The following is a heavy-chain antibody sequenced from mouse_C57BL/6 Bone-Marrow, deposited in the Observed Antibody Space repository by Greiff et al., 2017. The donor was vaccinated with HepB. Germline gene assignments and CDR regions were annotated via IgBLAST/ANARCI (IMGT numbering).Heavy chain of an antibody. CDR1: DSEVFPIAY. J-gene: IGHJ4*01. V-gene: IGHV15-2*01. D-gene: IGHD1-1*01. CDR3: ARRGYYYGSRDYYAMDY. Sequence: VQLQQSGSELRSPGSSVKLSCKDFDSEVFPIAYMSWVRQKPGHGFEWIGGILPSIGRTIYGEKFEDEATLDADTLSNTAYLELNSLTSEDSAIYYCARRGYYYGSRDYYAMDYWGQGTSVTVSS. CDR2: ILPSIGRT.